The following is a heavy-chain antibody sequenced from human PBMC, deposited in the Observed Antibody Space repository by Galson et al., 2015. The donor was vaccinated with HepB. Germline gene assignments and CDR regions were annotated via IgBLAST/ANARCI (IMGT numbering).Heavy chain of an antibody. V-gene: IGHV3-73*01. D-gene: IGHD6-13*01. J-gene: IGHJ4*02. CDR2: IGSKANSYAT. CDR3: TRLGDLSGYSSL. CDR1: GFTFSGSA. Sequence: SLRLSYAASGFTFSGSAMHWVRQASGRGLEWVGRIGSKANSYATAYAASVKGRFTISRDDSKNTAYMQMNSLKTEDTAVYYCTRLGDLSGYSSLWGQGTLVTVSS.